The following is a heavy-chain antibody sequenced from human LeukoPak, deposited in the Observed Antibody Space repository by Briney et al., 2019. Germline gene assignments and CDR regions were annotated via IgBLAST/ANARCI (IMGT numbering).Heavy chain of an antibody. CDR2: INPSGGST. CDR3: ARFPNTAMVMGLEYYYYGMDV. J-gene: IGHJ6*02. CDR1: GHTFTSYY. V-gene: IGHV1-46*01. Sequence: GASVKVSCKASGHTFTSYYMHWVRQAPGQGLEWMGIINPSGGSTSYAQKFQGRVTMTRDTSTSTAYMELSSLRSEDTAVYYCARFPNTAMVMGLEYYYYGMDVWGQGTTVTVSS. D-gene: IGHD5-18*01.